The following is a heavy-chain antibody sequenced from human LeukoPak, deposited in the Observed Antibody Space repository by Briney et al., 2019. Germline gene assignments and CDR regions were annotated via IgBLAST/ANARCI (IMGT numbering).Heavy chain of an antibody. V-gene: IGHV4-59*01. Sequence: SETLSLTCTVSGGSISGYYWNWIRQPPGKGLEWIGYIYYSGSTNYNPSLNSRVTISVDTSKNQFSLRLSSVTAADTAIYYCARGDTMLRGLIDEIDPWGQGTLVTVSS. CDR2: IYYSGST. CDR1: GGSISGYY. D-gene: IGHD3-10*01. J-gene: IGHJ5*02. CDR3: ARGDTMLRGLIDEIDP.